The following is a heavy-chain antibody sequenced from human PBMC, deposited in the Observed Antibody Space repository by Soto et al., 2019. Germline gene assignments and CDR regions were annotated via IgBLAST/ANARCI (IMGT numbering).Heavy chain of an antibody. D-gene: IGHD5-12*01. CDR3: ARTGGNSGYYRDFDS. J-gene: IGHJ4*02. V-gene: IGHV1-18*01. CDR2: ISAYNGNT. CDR1: GYTFTSYG. Sequence: QVQLVQSGAEVKKPGASVKVSCKASGYTFTSYGISWVRQAPGQGLEWMGWISAYNGNTNYAQMFQGRVSMTTDTSTTTAHLDLRSLRSDDTAVYYCARTGGNSGYYRDFDSWGQGTLVAVSS.